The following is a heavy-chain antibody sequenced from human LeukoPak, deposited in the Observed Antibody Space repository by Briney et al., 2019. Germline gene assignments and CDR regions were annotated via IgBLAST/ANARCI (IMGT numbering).Heavy chain of an antibody. CDR2: ISSSSSYI. CDR3: ARVDILTGLYYFDH. D-gene: IGHD3-9*01. V-gene: IGHV3-21*01. J-gene: IGHJ4*02. CDR1: GFTFSSYS. Sequence: GGSLRLSCAASGFTFSSYSMNWVRQAPGKGLEWVSSISSSSSYIYYADSVKGRFTISRDNAKNSLYLQMNSLRAEDTAVYYCARVDILTGLYYFDHWGQGTLVTVSS.